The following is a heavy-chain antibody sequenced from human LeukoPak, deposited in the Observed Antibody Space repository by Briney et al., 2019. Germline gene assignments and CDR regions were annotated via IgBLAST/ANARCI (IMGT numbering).Heavy chain of an antibody. Sequence: GGSLRLSCATSGFTLSNYWMCWVRPAPGKGLEWVANIRQDGGDKYYADSVKGRFTISRDNAKNSLYLQMNSLRAEDTAVYSCARVIVTVPGQSDYFDYWGQGTLVTFSS. D-gene: IGHD2/OR15-2a*01. J-gene: IGHJ4*02. CDR1: GFTLSNYW. CDR3: ARVIVTVPGQSDYFDY. CDR2: IRQDGGDK. V-gene: IGHV3-7*03.